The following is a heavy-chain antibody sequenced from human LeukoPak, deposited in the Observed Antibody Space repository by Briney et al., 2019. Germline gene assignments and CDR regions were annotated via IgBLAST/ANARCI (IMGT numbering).Heavy chain of an antibody. V-gene: IGHV4-34*01. J-gene: IGHJ4*02. CDR3: ARGYLHDILTGYTEYYFDY. D-gene: IGHD3-9*01. CDR1: SGSFSVYY. CDR2: INHSGST. Sequence: PSETLSLTCAVYSGSFSVYYWSWIRQPPGKGLEWIGEINHSGSTNYNPSLESRVTISVDTSNNQFSLTLSSVTAADTAVYYCARGYLHDILTGYTEYYFDYWGQGTLVTVSS.